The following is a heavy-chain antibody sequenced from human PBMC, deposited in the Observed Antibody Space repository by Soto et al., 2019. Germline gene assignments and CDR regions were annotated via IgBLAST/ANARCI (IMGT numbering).Heavy chain of an antibody. CDR2: ISYDGSNK. J-gene: IGHJ6*02. CDR1: GFTFSSYA. D-gene: IGHD6-13*01. V-gene: IGHV3-30-3*01. CDR3: ARDEAAHTYYGMDV. Sequence: GGSLRLSCAASGFTFSSYAIHWVRQAPGKGLEWVAVISYDGSNKYYADSVKGRFTISRDNSKNTLYLQMNSLRAEDTAVYYCARDEAAHTYYGMDVWGQGTTVTVSS.